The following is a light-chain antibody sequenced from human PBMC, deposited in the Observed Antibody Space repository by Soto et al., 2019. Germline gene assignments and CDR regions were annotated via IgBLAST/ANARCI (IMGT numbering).Light chain of an antibody. Sequence: QPVLTQPPSASGTPGQRVTISCSGSSSNIGRNIVNWYQQLPGTAPKLLIYNNNQRPSGVPDRFSASKSGTSASLAISGLQSEDEADYYCAAWDDSLNGVFGGGTKLTVL. V-gene: IGLV1-44*01. CDR1: SSNIGRNI. CDR2: NNN. CDR3: AAWDDSLNGV. J-gene: IGLJ2*01.